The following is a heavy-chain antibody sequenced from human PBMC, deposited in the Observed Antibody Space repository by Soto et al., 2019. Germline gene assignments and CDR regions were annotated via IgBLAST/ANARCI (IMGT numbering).Heavy chain of an antibody. CDR3: ARAYGGNPALFDP. CDR1: GFTVSSDY. J-gene: IGHJ5*02. D-gene: IGHD4-17*01. Sequence: EVQLVESGGGLIQPGGSLRLSCAASGFTVSSDYMSWVRQAPGKGLEWVSVIYTGGSTYYADSVKGRFTFSRDNSTTTLYLQMNSLRAEDTAVYYCARAYGGNPALFDPWGQGTLVTVSS. CDR2: IYTGGST. V-gene: IGHV3-53*01.